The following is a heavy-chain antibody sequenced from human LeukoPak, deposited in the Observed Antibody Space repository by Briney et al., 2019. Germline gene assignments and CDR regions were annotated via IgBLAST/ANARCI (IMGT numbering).Heavy chain of an antibody. J-gene: IGHJ3*02. Sequence: ASVKVSCKASGYTFTSYGISWVRQAPGQGLEWMGWISAYNGNTNYAQKLQGRVTMTTDTSTSTAYMELRSLRSDDTAVYYCAGPLYSSGWYEFHAFDIWGQGTMVTVSS. CDR3: AGPLYSSGWYEFHAFDI. D-gene: IGHD6-19*01. V-gene: IGHV1-18*01. CDR1: GYTFTSYG. CDR2: ISAYNGNT.